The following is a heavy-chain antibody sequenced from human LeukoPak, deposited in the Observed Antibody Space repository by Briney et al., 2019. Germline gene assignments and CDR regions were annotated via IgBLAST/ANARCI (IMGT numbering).Heavy chain of an antibody. V-gene: IGHV3-7*01. CDR1: GFTFSSYW. Sequence: GGSLRLSCAASGFTFSSYWMSWVRQAPGKGLEWVATIKQDGSEKYYADSVKGRFTISRDNSKNTLYLQMNSLRAEDTAVYYCARNPLYGSGSYGDYWGQGTLVTVSS. D-gene: IGHD3-10*01. CDR3: ARNPLYGSGSYGDY. J-gene: IGHJ4*02. CDR2: IKQDGSEK.